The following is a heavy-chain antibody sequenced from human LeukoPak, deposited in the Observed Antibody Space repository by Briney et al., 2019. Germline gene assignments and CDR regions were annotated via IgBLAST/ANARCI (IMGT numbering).Heavy chain of an antibody. CDR3: ASDLGRTGASDI. D-gene: IGHD1-14*01. Sequence: SETLSLTCTVSGGSISSYYWSWIRQPAGKGLEWIGRIYTSGSTNYNPSLKSRVTISVDTSKNQFSLKLSSVTAADTAVYYCASDLGRTGASDICGQGIMVTVSS. V-gene: IGHV4-4*07. J-gene: IGHJ3*02. CDR2: IYTSGST. CDR1: GGSISSYY.